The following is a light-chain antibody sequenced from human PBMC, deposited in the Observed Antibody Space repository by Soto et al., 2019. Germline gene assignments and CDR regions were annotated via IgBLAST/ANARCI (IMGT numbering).Light chain of an antibody. CDR3: KKYCSSPGYT. J-gene: IGKJ2*01. CDR1: QSVSSSY. V-gene: IGKV3-20*01. Sequence: EIVLTQSPGTLSLSPGERATLSCRASQSVSSSYLAWYQQKPGQAPRLLIYGASSRATGIPDRFSGSGSGTDLTLTISRLETEDFAVYYCKKYCSSPGYTFGQGTKLEIK. CDR2: GAS.